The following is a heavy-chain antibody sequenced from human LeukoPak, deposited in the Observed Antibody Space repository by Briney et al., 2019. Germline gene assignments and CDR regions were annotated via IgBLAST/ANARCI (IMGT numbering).Heavy chain of an antibody. CDR3: ARGEYSSSWSYYYYYYMDV. D-gene: IGHD6-13*01. CDR1: GYTFTGYY. CDR2: VNPNSGAT. V-gene: IGHV1-2*02. Sequence: ASVKFSCKASGYTFTGYYMHWVRQAPGQGLEWMGWVNPNSGATSYAQKFQGRVTMTRDTSISTAYMELSRLRSDDTAVYYCARGEYSSSWSYYYYYYMDVWGKGTTVTISS. J-gene: IGHJ6*03.